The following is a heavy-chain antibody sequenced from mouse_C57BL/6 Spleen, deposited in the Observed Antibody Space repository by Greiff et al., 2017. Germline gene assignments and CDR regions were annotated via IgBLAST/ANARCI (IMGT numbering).Heavy chain of an antibody. Sequence: VQLQQSGPELVKPGASVKISCKASGYTFTDYYMNWVKQSHGKSLEWIGDINPNSGGTSYNQKFKGKATLTVDKSSSTAYMKRRSLTSADSAVYYCARSRGGGYFDSWGQGTTLTVSS. V-gene: IGHV1-26*01. J-gene: IGHJ2*01. CDR3: ARSRGGGYFDS. CDR1: GYTFTDYY. CDR2: INPNSGGT.